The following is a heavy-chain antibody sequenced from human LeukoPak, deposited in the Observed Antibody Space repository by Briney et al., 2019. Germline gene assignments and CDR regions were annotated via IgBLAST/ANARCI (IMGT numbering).Heavy chain of an antibody. CDR3: ARGWLQPYWYFDL. Sequence: ASVKVSFKTSGYTFTNYAISWVRQAPGQGLEWMGSISPYNGNADCAQKLQGRVTMTTDTSTTTGYMELRGLRSDDTAIYYCARGWLQPYWYFDLWGRGTLVTVSS. D-gene: IGHD5-18*01. CDR1: GYTFTNYA. CDR2: ISPYNGNA. V-gene: IGHV1-18*01. J-gene: IGHJ2*01.